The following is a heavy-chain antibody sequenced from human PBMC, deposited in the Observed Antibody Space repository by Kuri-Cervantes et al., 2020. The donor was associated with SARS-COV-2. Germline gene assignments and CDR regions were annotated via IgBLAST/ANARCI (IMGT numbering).Heavy chain of an antibody. CDR1: GFTFDDYG. J-gene: IGHJ4*02. D-gene: IGHD2-2*01. V-gene: IGHV3-20*04. Sequence: LSLTCAASGFTFDDYGMSWVRQAPGKGLEWVSGINWNGGSTGYADSVKGRFTISRDNSKNTLFLQMNSLRAEDTAVYYCAKQRSYCTLSTCSDFDSWGQGTLVTVSS. CDR3: AKQRSYCTLSTCSDFDS. CDR2: INWNGGST.